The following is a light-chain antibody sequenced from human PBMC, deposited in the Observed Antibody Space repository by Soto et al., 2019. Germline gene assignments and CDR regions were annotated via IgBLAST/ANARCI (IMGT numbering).Light chain of an antibody. Sequence: QSALTQPASVSGSPGQSITISCTGTSSDVGGYNYVSCYQQHPGKAPKLMISDVSNRPSGVSNRFSGSKSGNTASLTIAGLLAEDEADYCCSSCTSSSTHLYVCGTGTKVTVL. V-gene: IGLV2-14*01. CDR3: SSCTSSSTHLYV. CDR2: DVS. J-gene: IGLJ1*01. CDR1: SSDVGGYNY.